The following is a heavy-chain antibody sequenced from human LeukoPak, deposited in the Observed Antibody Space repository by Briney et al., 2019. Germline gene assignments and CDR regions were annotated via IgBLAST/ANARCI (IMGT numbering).Heavy chain of an antibody. V-gene: IGHV4-59*01. CDR1: GGSISCYN. D-gene: IGHD4-11*01. CDR3: ARAHSNDSPGYYGMDV. CDR2: IYYSGST. Sequence: PSETLSLTCTASGGSISCYNWSWIRQPPGKGLEWIGYIYYSGSTNYNPSLKSRVTISVDTPKNQFSLKLSSVTAADTAVYYCARAHSNDSPGYYGMDVWCQGTTVTVSS. J-gene: IGHJ6*02.